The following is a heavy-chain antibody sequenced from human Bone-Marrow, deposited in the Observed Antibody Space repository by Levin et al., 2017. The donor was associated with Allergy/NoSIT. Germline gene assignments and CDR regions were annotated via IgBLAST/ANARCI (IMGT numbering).Heavy chain of an antibody. J-gene: IGHJ5*02. Sequence: GGSLRLSCAASGFALRSYAMSWVRQAPGRGLEWVSGISGNGGSIDYADSVKGRFTISRDTSRNTLYLEMNSLRAEDTAVYTCAKVGIRGLTRWFDPWGQGTLVTVSS. CDR3: AKVGIRGLTRWFDP. CDR2: ISGNGGSI. D-gene: IGHD3-10*01. V-gene: IGHV3-23*01. CDR1: GFALRSYA.